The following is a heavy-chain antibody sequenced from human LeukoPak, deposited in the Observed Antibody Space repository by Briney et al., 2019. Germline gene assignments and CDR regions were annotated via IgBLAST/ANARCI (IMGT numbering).Heavy chain of an antibody. CDR2: ISISGSKT. D-gene: IGHD4-17*01. CDR1: EFDFSSRA. V-gene: IGHV3-23*01. Sequence: GGSLRLSCAASEFDFSSRAMTWVRQAPGKGLEWVSAISISGSKTYYADSVKGRFTISRDNSKNTLYLQMNSLRAEDTAVYYCANEIRPNDYWGQGTQVTVSS. J-gene: IGHJ4*02. CDR3: ANEIRPNDY.